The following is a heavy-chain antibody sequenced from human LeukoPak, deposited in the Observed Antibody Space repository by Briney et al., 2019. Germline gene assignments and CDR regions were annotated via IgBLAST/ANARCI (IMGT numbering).Heavy chain of an antibody. V-gene: IGHV3-15*01. Sequence: GGSLRLSCAASGFTFSNAWMSWVRQAPGKGLEWVGRIKSKTDGGTTDYAAPVKRRFTISRHDSKNTLYLQMNSLKTEDTAVYYCTTNEYYYYYMHVWGKGTTVTVSS. J-gene: IGHJ6*03. D-gene: IGHD1-1*01. CDR2: IKSKTDGGTT. CDR1: GFTFSNAW. CDR3: TTNEYYYYYMHV.